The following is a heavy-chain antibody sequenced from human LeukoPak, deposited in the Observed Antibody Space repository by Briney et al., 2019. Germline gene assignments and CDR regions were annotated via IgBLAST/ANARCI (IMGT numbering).Heavy chain of an antibody. V-gene: IGHV3-33*01. Sequence: GGSLRLSCAASGFTFSSYGMHWVRQAPGKGLEWVAVIWYDGSNKYYADSVKGRFTISRDSSKNTLYLQMNSLRAEDTAVYYCARDGIRSYYWAFDYWGQGTLVTVSS. J-gene: IGHJ4*02. CDR1: GFTFSSYG. D-gene: IGHD3-22*01. CDR2: IWYDGSNK. CDR3: ARDGIRSYYWAFDY.